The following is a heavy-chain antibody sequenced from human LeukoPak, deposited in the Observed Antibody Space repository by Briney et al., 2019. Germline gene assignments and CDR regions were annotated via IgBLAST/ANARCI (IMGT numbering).Heavy chain of an antibody. V-gene: IGHV3-23*01. D-gene: IGHD3-3*01. CDR1: GFTFSSYA. Sequence: GGSLRLSCAASGFTFSSYAMSWVRQAPGKGLGWVSAISGSGGSTYYADSVKGRFTISRDNSKNTLYLQMNSLRAEDTAVYYCAKDGAVLRFLEWLLYLDAFDIWGQGTMVTVSS. CDR3: AKDGAVLRFLEWLLYLDAFDI. CDR2: ISGSGGST. J-gene: IGHJ3*02.